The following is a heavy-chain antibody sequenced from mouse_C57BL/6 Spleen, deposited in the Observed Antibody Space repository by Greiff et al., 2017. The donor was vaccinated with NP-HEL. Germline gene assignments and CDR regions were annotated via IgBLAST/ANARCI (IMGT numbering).Heavy chain of an antibody. J-gene: IGHJ2*01. CDR2: IDPSDSYT. V-gene: IGHV1-59*01. Sequence: QVQLQQPGAELVRPGTSVKLSCKASGYTFTSYWMHWVKQRPGQGLEWIGVIDPSDSYTNYNQKFKGKATLTVDTSSSTAYMQLSSLTSEDSAVYYCARVFITTVVAGDYWGQGTTLTVSS. D-gene: IGHD1-1*01. CDR1: GYTFTSYW. CDR3: ARVFITTVVAGDY.